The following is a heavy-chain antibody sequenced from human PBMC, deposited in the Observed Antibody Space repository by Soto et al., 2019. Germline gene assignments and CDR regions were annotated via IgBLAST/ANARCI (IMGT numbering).Heavy chain of an antibody. V-gene: IGHV3-53*01. CDR3: ARGIVGATDFDN. J-gene: IGHJ4*02. Sequence: EVQLVESGGGLIQPGGSLRLSCAASGVNVRNNYMHWVRQAPGKGLEWVAVIYSSSTLDYADSVKGRFTISSDNSDKTLFLQMNSLRPEDTAMYYCARGIVGATDFDNWGQGTLVTVSP. D-gene: IGHD1-26*01. CDR1: GVNVRNNY. CDR2: IYSSSTL.